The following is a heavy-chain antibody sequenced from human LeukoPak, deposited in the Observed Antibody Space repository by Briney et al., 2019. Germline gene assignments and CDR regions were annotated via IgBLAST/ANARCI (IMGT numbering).Heavy chain of an antibody. V-gene: IGHV3-66*01. CDR2: IYSGGST. Sequence: GGSLRLSCAASGFTFSSYAMSWVRQAPGKGLEWVSVIYSGGSTYYADSVKGRVAISRDNSMNTVFLQMSSVRAEDTAVYYCARSYSNHLFGMDVWGQGTTVTVTS. CDR1: GFTFSSYA. J-gene: IGHJ6*02. CDR3: ARSYSNHLFGMDV. D-gene: IGHD4-11*01.